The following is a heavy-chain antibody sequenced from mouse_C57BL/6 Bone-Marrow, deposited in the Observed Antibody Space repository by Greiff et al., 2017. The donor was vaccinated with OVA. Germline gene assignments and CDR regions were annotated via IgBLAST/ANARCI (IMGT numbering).Heavy chain of an antibody. J-gene: IGHJ2*01. V-gene: IGHV1-52*01. Sequence: VQLQQPGAELVRPGSSVKLSCKASGYTFTSYWMHWVKQRPIQGLEWIGNIDPSDSETHYNQKFKDKATLTVDKSSSTAYMQLHSVISEHCAVYHCATRGAHTIRGWYYCEYWRQGATLTVSS. CDR2: IDPSDSET. D-gene: IGHD1-1*02. CDR3: ATRGAHTIRGWYYCEY. CDR1: GYTFTSYW.